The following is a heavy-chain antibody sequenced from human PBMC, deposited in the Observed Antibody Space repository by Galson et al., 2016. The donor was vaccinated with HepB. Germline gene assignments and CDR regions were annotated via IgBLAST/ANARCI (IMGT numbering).Heavy chain of an antibody. CDR3: ARDRERFYWDDYNNPLPLDP. CDR1: GYRFLNYG. CDR2: ISSYSIKT. D-gene: IGHD3-10*01. Sequence: SVKVSCKASGYRFLNYGINWVRQAPGQGLEWIGWISSYSIKTNHTDRLQDRVILSVDTSTTTAYMQLNNLRTDDTAVYFCARDRERFYWDDYNNPLPLDPWGQGTPVTVPS. V-gene: IGHV1-18*01. J-gene: IGHJ5*02.